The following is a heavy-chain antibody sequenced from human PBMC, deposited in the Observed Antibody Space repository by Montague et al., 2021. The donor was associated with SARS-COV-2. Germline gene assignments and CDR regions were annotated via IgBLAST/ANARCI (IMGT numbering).Heavy chain of an antibody. CDR3: ALPTACARFDS. V-gene: IGHV4-4*02. CDR2: IYHSGST. J-gene: IGHJ5*01. D-gene: IGHD2-2*01. CDR1: GGSISSSNW. Sequence: SETLSLTCAVSGGSISSSNWWSWVRQPPGKGLEWIGDIYHSGSTNYNPSLKSRGTIALNKSKNHFSLKLSSVTAADTAVYYCALPTACARFDSWGQGTLVTVSS.